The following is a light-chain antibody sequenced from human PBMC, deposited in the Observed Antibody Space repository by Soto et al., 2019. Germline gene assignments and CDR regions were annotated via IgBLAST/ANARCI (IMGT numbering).Light chain of an antibody. CDR3: QQSYSNPRT. CDR2: AAS. J-gene: IGKJ1*01. V-gene: IGKV1-39*01. CDR1: QSIRTY. Sequence: DIQMTQSPSSLSASVGDRVTITCRASQSIRTYLNWYQQKPGKAPKFLIYAASTLQSGVPSRFSGSGSGTDFTLTISSLQPEDFATYYCQQSYSNPRTFGQGTQVAIK.